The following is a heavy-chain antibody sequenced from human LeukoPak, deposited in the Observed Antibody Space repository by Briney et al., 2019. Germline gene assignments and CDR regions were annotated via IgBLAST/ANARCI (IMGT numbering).Heavy chain of an antibody. Sequence: GGSLRLSCAASGFTFSSYWMSWVRQAPGKGLEWVANIKQDGSEKYYVDSVKGRFTISRDNAKNSLYLQMHSLRAEDTAVYYCARDLMAARGGFDYWGQGTLVTVSS. J-gene: IGHJ4*02. CDR3: ARDLMAARGGFDY. V-gene: IGHV3-7*01. CDR2: IKQDGSEK. D-gene: IGHD6-6*01. CDR1: GFTFSSYW.